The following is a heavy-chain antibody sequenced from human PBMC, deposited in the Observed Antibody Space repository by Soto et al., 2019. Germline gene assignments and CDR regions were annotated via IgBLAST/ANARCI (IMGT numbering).Heavy chain of an antibody. Sequence: QVQLVESGGGVVQPGSSLILSCAASGFSFSGYGMYWVRQSPVKGLECVAIIWYDGSEKYEADSAKGRFTTSRDNSKNTLFLQMNSLSAEETAIYYCARGRSGTQANHHDMDVWGEGITVTVSS. V-gene: IGHV3-33*01. J-gene: IGHJ6*03. CDR2: IWYDGSEK. CDR3: ARGRSGTQANHHDMDV. CDR1: GFSFSGYG. D-gene: IGHD1-1*01.